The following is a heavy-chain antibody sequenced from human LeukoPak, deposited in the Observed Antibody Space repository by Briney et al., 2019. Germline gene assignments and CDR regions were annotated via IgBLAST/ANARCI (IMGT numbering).Heavy chain of an antibody. D-gene: IGHD3-3*01. CDR2: IKNKIDGGTA. CDR1: GFIFSNDW. CDR3: ARSASDFYDQTD. V-gene: IGHV3-15*01. Sequence: GGSLRLSCAASGFIFSNDWMSWVRQAPGKGLEWVGRIKNKIDGGTADYAAPVKGRFTISRDNAKNSLYLQMNSLRDEDTAVYYCARSASDFYDQTDWGQGTLVTVSS. J-gene: IGHJ4*02.